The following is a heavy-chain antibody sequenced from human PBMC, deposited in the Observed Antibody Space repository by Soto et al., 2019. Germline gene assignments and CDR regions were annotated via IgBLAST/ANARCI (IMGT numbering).Heavy chain of an antibody. CDR3: AKNPGYYYDSTGYHFDY. V-gene: IGHV3-48*01. D-gene: IGHD3-22*01. CDR1: GFTFSSYS. CDR2: ISSNNSTI. J-gene: IGHJ4*02. Sequence: GGSLRLSCAASGFTFSSYSMNWVRQAPGKGLEWLSYISSNNSTIYYADSVKGRFTISRDNAKNSLYLQMNSLRAEDTAVYYCAKNPGYYYDSTGYHFDYWGQGTLVTVSS.